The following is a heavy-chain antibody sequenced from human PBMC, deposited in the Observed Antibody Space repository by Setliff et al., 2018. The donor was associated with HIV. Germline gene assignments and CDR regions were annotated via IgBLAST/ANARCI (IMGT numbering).Heavy chain of an antibody. Sequence: PGGSLRLSCAASGFTFTSYWMIWVRQAPGKGLEWVANINQDGNEKNYADSVKGRFTISRDNAKNSVYLQMHSLRVEDTAVYYCAAVPWGHSSLIIDHWGQGTPVTVSS. CDR1: GFTFTSYW. D-gene: IGHD3-16*01. CDR3: AAVPWGHSSLIIDH. J-gene: IGHJ4*02. V-gene: IGHV3-7*01. CDR2: INQDGNEK.